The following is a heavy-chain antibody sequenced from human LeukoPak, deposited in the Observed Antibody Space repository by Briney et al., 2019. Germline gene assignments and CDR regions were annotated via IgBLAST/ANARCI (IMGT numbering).Heavy chain of an antibody. D-gene: IGHD3-10*01. CDR1: GGSISSSSYY. CDR2: IYYSGST. CDR3: VRDSGSYVDY. V-gene: IGHV4-39*01. Sequence: SETLSLTCTVAGGSISSSSYYWGWIRQPPGNGLEWIGSIYYSGSTYYNPSLKSRVTISVDTSKNQFSLKLSSVTAADTAVYYCVRDSGSYVDYWGQGTLVTVSS. J-gene: IGHJ4*02.